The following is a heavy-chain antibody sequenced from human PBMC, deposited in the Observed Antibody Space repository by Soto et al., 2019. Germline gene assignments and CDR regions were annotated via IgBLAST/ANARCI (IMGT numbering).Heavy chain of an antibody. Sequence: AETLSLTCAVYGGSFSGYSWTWVRQAPGRGLEWIVEINHGITTNYNPSLKSRVTISVDTSKNQFSLRLNSLTAADTAVYFCAREIVTAGGNNYFDPWGPGTLVTVSS. D-gene: IGHD2-21*02. CDR3: AREIVTAGGNNYFDP. V-gene: IGHV4-34*01. J-gene: IGHJ5*02. CDR2: INHGITT. CDR1: GGSFSGYS.